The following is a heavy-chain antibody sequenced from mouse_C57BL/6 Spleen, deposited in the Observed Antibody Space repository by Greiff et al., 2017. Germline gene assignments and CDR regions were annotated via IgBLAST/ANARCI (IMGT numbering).Heavy chain of an antibody. Sequence: EVKLMASVAELVRPGASVKLSCTASGFNIKNTYMHWVKQRPEQGLEWIGRIDPANGNTKYAPKFQGKATITAYTSSITAYLQLSSLTSEDTAIYYCARGRYYDSRFDYWGQGTTLTVSS. J-gene: IGHJ2*01. V-gene: IGHV14-3*01. CDR2: IDPANGNT. D-gene: IGHD2-4*01. CDR3: ARGRYYDSRFDY. CDR1: GFNIKNTY.